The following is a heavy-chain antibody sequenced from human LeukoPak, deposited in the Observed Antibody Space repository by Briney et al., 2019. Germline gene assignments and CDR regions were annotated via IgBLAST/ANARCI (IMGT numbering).Heavy chain of an antibody. V-gene: IGHV3-23*01. CDR3: ARDSRGYYGSGSYLWFDP. D-gene: IGHD3-10*01. CDR2: ISGSGGST. Sequence: GGSLRLSCAASGFTFSSYAMSWVRQAPGKGLEWVSAISGSGGSTYYADSVKGRFTISRDNSKNTLYLQMNSLRAEDTAVYYCARDSRGYYGSGSYLWFDPWGQGTLVTVSS. CDR1: GFTFSSYA. J-gene: IGHJ5*02.